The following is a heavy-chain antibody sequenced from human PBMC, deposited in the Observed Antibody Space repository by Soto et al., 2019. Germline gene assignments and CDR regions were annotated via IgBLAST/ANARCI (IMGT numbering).Heavy chain of an antibody. Sequence: GGSLRLSCASSGFTFSSYWMSWVRQAPGKGLEWVANIKQDGSEKYYVDSVKGRFTISRDNAKNSLYLQMNSLRAEDTAVYYCARGGPAAAIRRPYYLDYWGQGTLVTVSS. CDR2: IKQDGSEK. V-gene: IGHV3-7*01. CDR1: GFTFSSYW. CDR3: ARGGPAAAIRRPYYLDY. J-gene: IGHJ4*02. D-gene: IGHD2-2*01.